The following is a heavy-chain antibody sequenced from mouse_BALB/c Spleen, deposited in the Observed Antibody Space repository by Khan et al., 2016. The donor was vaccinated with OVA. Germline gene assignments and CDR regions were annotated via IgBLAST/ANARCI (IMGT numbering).Heavy chain of an antibody. J-gene: IGHJ3*01. V-gene: IGHV5-15*02. CDR2: ISDLAYTI. Sequence: EVELVESGGGLVQPGGSRKLSCAASGFTFSDYGMAWVRQAPGKGPEWVAFISDLAYTIYYGDAVTGRFTISRENAKNTLYREMSRLRSEDTAIYYCARGGGTAPFAYWGLGTLVTVSA. CDR3: ARGGGTAPFAY. D-gene: IGHD1-2*01. CDR1: GFTFSDYG.